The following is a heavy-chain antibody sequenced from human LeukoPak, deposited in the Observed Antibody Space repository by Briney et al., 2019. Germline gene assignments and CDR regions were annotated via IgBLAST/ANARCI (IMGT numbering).Heavy chain of an antibody. CDR3: AKTPYYDSSGYYFDY. CDR1: ASIIRHYG. Sequence: GGSLRLSCAASASIIRHYGMHWVRQAPGKGLEWVSAISGSGGSTYYADSVKGRSTISRDNSKNTLYLQMNSLRAEDTAVYYCAKTPYYDSSGYYFDYWGQGTLVTVSS. V-gene: IGHV3-23*01. CDR2: ISGSGGST. J-gene: IGHJ4*02. D-gene: IGHD3-22*01.